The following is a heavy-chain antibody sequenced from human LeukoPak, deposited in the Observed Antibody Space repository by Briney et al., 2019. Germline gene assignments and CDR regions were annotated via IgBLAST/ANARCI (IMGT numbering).Heavy chain of an antibody. J-gene: IGHJ4*02. CDR2: IYYSGST. Sequence: PSETLPLTCTVSGGSISSGGYYWSWIRQHPGKGLEWIGYIYYSGSTYYNPSLKSRVTISVDTSKNQFSLKLSSVTAADTAVYYCARGYDSSGYYYDHFDYWGQGTLVTVSS. CDR1: GGSISSGGYY. D-gene: IGHD3-22*01. CDR3: ARGYDSSGYYYDHFDY. V-gene: IGHV4-31*03.